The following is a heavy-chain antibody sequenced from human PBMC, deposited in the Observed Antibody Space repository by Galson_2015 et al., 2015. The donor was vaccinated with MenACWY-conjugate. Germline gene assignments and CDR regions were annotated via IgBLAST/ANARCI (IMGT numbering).Heavy chain of an antibody. J-gene: IGHJ4*02. CDR3: ARNFLISNYDY. Sequence: ETLSLTCAVSGYSIGSGYSWGWIRQPPGQGLEWIGSIYHSGSTYYNPSLKSRVTISLDTSKNQFSLSLYSVTAADTAVYYCARNFLISNYDYWGQGTLVTVSS. V-gene: IGHV4-38-2*01. CDR1: GYSIGSGYS. CDR2: IYHSGST. D-gene: IGHD4-11*01.